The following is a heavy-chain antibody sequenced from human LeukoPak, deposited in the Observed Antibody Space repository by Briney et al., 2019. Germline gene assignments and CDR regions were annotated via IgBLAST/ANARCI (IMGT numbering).Heavy chain of an antibody. D-gene: IGHD1-26*01. CDR2: ISYDGSNK. V-gene: IGHV3-30*18. CDR1: GFTLSDHY. Sequence: QPGGSLRLSCAAFGFTLSDHYIDWVRQAPGKGLEWVAVISYDGSNKYYADSVKGRFTISRDNSKNTLYLQMNSLRAEDTAVYYCAKDRAWEAPYYYYGMDVWGQGTTVTVSS. CDR3: AKDRAWEAPYYYYGMDV. J-gene: IGHJ6*02.